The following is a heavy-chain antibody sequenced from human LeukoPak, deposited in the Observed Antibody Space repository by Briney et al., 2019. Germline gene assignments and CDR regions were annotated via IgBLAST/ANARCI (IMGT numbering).Heavy chain of an antibody. V-gene: IGHV3-48*04. CDR3: ARDRYSGRYYFDY. CDR2: ISSSSSTI. Sequence: PGGSLRLSCAASGFTFSSYSMNWVRQAPGKGLEWVSYISSSSSTIYYADSVKGRFTISRDNAKNSLYLQMNSLRAEDAAVYYCARDRYSGRYYFDYWGQGTLVTVSP. D-gene: IGHD1-26*01. J-gene: IGHJ4*02. CDR1: GFTFSSYS.